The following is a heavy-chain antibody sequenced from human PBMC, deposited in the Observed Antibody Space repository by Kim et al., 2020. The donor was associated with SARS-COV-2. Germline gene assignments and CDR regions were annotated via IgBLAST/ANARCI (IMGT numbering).Heavy chain of an antibody. D-gene: IGHD6-13*01. V-gene: IGHV1-18*01. CDR3: ARGLAAAAAYYFDY. J-gene: IGHJ4*02. Sequence: QKLQGRVTMTTDTSTSTAYMELRSLRSDDTAVYYCARGLAAAAAYYFDYWGQGTLVTVSS.